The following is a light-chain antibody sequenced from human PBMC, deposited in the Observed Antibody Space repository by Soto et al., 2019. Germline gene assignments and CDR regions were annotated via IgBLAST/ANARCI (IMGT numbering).Light chain of an antibody. CDR2: DAP. CDR3: QQYGSSVT. Sequence: DIGFRQSPGTLSLSPGERATLSCRASQSVGSRYLAWYQQKAGQAPRLLIYDAPRRATGIPDMFSDSVSGTDFTLTSSRLEPEDFAVYYCQQYGSSVTFGGETKVEIK. J-gene: IGKJ4*01. V-gene: IGKV3-20*01. CDR1: QSVGSRY.